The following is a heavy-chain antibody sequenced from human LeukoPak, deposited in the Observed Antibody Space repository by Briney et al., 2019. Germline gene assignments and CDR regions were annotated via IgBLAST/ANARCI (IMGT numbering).Heavy chain of an antibody. CDR2: IIPIFGTA. D-gene: IGHD6-6*01. V-gene: IGHV1-69*05. J-gene: IGHJ1*01. CDR3: ARGTPYSSSSGSAYFQH. CDR1: GGTFSSYA. Sequence: SVKVSCKASGGTFSSYAISWVRQAPGQGLEWMGGIIPIFGTANYAQKFQGRVTITTDESTSTAYVELSSLRSEDTAAYYCARGTPYSSSSGSAYFQHWGQGTLVTVSS.